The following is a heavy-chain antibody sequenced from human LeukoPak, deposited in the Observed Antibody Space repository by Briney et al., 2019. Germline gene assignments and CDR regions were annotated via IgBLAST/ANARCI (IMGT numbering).Heavy chain of an antibody. Sequence: ASVKVSCKASGYTFTGYYMHWVRQAPGQGLEWMGWINPNSGGTNYAQKFQGRVTMTRDTSISTAYMELSRLRSDDTAVYYCARAFNSGSYYAGYWGQGTLVTVSS. D-gene: IGHD1-26*01. V-gene: IGHV1-2*02. CDR3: ARAFNSGSYYAGY. CDR2: INPNSGGT. J-gene: IGHJ4*02. CDR1: GYTFTGYY.